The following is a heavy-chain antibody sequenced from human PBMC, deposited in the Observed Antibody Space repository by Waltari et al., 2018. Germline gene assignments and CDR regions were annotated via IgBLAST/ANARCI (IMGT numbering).Heavy chain of an antibody. CDR1: GFTFSSYS. CDR3: ASVIVVVPAAIGGMDV. J-gene: IGHJ6*02. V-gene: IGHV3-21*01. Sequence: EVQLVESGGGLVKPGGSLRLSCAASGFTFSSYSMNWVRQAPGKGLEWVSSISSSSSYIDYADSVKGRFTISRDNAKNSLYLQMNSLRAEDTAVYYCASVIVVVPAAIGGMDVWGQGTTVTVSS. D-gene: IGHD2-2*02. CDR2: ISSSSSYI.